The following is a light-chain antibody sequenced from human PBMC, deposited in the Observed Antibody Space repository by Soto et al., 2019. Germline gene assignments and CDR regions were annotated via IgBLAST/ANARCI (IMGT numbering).Light chain of an antibody. J-gene: IGLJ3*02. CDR1: SSDVGSHNL. CDR2: DGS. Sequence: QSALTQPASVSGSPGQSITISCTGTSSDVGSHNLVSWYRQYPGKAPKLMIYDGSERPSGVSNRFSASKSGNTASLTISGLQAEDEADYYCWSYAGADTWVFGGATKLTVL. CDR3: WSYAGADTWV. V-gene: IGLV2-23*01.